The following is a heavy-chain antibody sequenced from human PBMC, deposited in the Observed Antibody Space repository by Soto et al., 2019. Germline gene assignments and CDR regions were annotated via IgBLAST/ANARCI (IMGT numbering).Heavy chain of an antibody. D-gene: IGHD5-12*01. Sequence: GGSLRLSCAASGFTFDDYAMHWVRQAPGKGLEWVSGISWNSGSIGYADSVKGRFTISRDNAKNSLYLQMNSLRAEDTALYYCAKDSGYSGYDYSWFDPWGQGTLVTVSS. J-gene: IGHJ5*02. CDR1: GFTFDDYA. CDR3: AKDSGYSGYDYSWFDP. CDR2: ISWNSGSI. V-gene: IGHV3-9*01.